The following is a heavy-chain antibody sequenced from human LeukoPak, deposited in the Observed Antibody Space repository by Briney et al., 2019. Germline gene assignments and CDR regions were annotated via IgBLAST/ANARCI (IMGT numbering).Heavy chain of an antibody. Sequence: TGGSLRLSCAASGFTFSSYSMSWVRQAPGKGLEWVANIKKDGSEKYYVDSVRDRFTISRDNAKNSLYLQMNSLGAEDTAVYFCARQVGIYKYYFDCWAQGTLVTVSS. CDR3: ARQVGIYKYYFDC. CDR1: GFTFSSYS. V-gene: IGHV3-7*01. D-gene: IGHD1-26*01. CDR2: IKKDGSEK. J-gene: IGHJ4*02.